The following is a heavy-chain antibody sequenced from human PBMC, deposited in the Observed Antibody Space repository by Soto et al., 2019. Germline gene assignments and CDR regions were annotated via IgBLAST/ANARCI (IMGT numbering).Heavy chain of an antibody. J-gene: IGHJ3*02. CDR3: VRYDRINMKPYSPEGFHI. CDR2: VYYGGAIFCSGNI. Sequence: PSETLSLTCTVSGDSISSSNSHWGWTRQPPGKGLEYIGSVYYGGAIFCSGNIYYNPSLKSRVTISVDTSKNQFSLRLSSVTAADTGVYYCVRYDRINMKPYSPEGFHIWGQGTMVTVSS. D-gene: IGHD3-3*02. V-gene: IGHV4-39*01. CDR1: GDSISSSNSH.